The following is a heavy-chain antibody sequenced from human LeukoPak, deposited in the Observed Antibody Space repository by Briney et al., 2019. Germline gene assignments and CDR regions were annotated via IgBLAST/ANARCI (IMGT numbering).Heavy chain of an antibody. CDR1: GFTVSTNY. CDR3: ARVGDHFHWYLDL. CDR2: LYSGSDT. V-gene: IGHV3-53*01. J-gene: IGHJ2*01. D-gene: IGHD3-10*01. Sequence: GGSLRLSCAASGFTVSTNYMNWVRQAPGKGLEWVSILYSGSDTYYADSVKGRFTISRDSSKNILSLQMNNLRAEDTAVYYCARVGDHFHWYLDLWGRGALVTVSS.